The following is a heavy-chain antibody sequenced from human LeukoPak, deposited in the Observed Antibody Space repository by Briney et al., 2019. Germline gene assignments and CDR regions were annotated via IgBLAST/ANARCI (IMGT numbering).Heavy chain of an antibody. CDR2: ISTNLGIA. CDR3: ARDAVAATPGFLYYYYYMDV. CDR1: GGSFSSYS. J-gene: IGHJ6*03. D-gene: IGHD2-15*01. Sequence: SEKVSCKASGGSFSSYSIRWVRQAPGQGSEWVGRISTNLGIANYAQKVQGRVTITAEKSTSTAYMERSSLRSEDTAGYYCARDAVAATPGFLYYYYYMDVWGKGTTVTVSS. V-gene: IGHV1-69*04.